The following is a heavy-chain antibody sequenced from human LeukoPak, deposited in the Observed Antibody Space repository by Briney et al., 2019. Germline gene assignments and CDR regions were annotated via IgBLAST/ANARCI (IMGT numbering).Heavy chain of an antibody. CDR2: ISYEGSHI. D-gene: IGHD1-1*01. J-gene: IGHJ6*02. Sequence: PGGSLRLSRAASGFSFSSYAMHWVRQAPGKGLEWVALISYEGSHINYTNSVKGRFTISRDNSKNTLFLQMNSLRVEDTAVYYCARAGYDWNDGDYYYGMDVWGQGTTVTVSS. CDR3: ARAGYDWNDGDYYYGMDV. CDR1: GFSFSSYA. V-gene: IGHV3-30*04.